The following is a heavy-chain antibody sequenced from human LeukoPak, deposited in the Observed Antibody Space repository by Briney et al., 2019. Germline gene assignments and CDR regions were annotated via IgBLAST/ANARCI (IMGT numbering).Heavy chain of an antibody. J-gene: IGHJ4*02. Sequence: GGSLRLSCAASGFTFSSYSMNWVRQAPGKGLEWVSSISSSSSYIYYADSVKGRFTISRDNAKNSLYLQMNSLRAEDTAVYYCARVVDHDYGDYYLDYWGQGTLVTVSS. CDR3: ARVVDHDYGDYYLDY. V-gene: IGHV3-21*04. CDR1: GFTFSSYS. CDR2: ISSSSSYI. D-gene: IGHD4-17*01.